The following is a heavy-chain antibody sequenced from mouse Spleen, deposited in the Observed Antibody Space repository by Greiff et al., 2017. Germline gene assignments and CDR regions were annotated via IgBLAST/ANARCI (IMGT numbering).Heavy chain of an antibody. CDR2: IDPSDSET. V-gene: IGHV1-52*01. CDR1: GYTFTSYW. D-gene: IGHD2-1*01. J-gene: IGHJ3*01. Sequence: VQLQQPGAELVRPGSSVKLSCKASGYTFTSYWMHWVKQRPIQGLEWIGNIDPSDSETHYNQKFKDKATLTVDKSSSTAYMQLSSLTSEDSAVYYCAKGNYVSWFAYWGQGTLVTVSA. CDR3: AKGNYVSWFAY.